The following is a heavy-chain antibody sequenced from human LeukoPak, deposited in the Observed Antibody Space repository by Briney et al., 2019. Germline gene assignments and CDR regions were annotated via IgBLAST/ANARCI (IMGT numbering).Heavy chain of an antibody. CDR3: ATESGLPFDY. J-gene: IGHJ4*02. CDR2: VDPEDGET. CDR1: GYTFTSYY. Sequence: ASVKVSCKASGYTFTSYYMHWVQQAPGKGLEWMGLVDPEDGETIYAEKFQGRVTITADTSTDTAYMELSSLRSEDTAVYYCATESGLPFDYWGQGTLVTVSS. V-gene: IGHV1-69-2*01. D-gene: IGHD5-12*01.